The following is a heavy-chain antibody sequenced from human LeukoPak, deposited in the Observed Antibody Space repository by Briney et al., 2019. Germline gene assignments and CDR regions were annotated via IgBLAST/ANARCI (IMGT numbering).Heavy chain of an antibody. V-gene: IGHV4-31*03. CDR2: IYYSGST. J-gene: IGHJ4*02. CDR1: GGSISSGGYY. CDR3: ARGVDYCSGGSCYKFPFDY. D-gene: IGHD2-15*01. Sequence: SETLSLTCTVSGGSISSGGYYWSWIRQHPGKGLEWIGYIYYSGSTYYNPSLKSRVTISVDTSKNQFSLKLSSVTAADTAVYYCARGVDYCSGGSCYKFPFDYWAREPWSPSPQ.